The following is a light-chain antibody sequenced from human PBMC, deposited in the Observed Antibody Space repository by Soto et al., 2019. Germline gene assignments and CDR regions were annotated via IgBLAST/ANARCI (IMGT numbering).Light chain of an antibody. J-gene: IGKJ4*01. V-gene: IGKV1-39*01. CDR1: QSISSY. CDR2: AAS. CDR3: QQSYSIPLT. Sequence: DIQMTQSPSSLSSSVGDRVTITCRASQSISSYLNWYQQKPGKAPKLLIYAASSLQGGVPSRLSGSGSGTDFTLTISSLQPEDFATYYCQQSYSIPLTFGGGTKVDI.